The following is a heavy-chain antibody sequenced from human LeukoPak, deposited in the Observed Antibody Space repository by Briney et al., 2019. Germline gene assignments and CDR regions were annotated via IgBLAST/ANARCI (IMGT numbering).Heavy chain of an antibody. Sequence: ETLSLTCAVSGYSISSGYYWGWIRQPPGKGLEWIGSICHSGSTYYNPSLKSRVTISVDTSKNQFSLKLSSVTAADTAVYYCASPVGATTGFDYWGQGTLVTVSS. D-gene: IGHD1-26*01. CDR1: GYSISSGYY. CDR3: ASPVGATTGFDY. J-gene: IGHJ4*02. V-gene: IGHV4-38-2*01. CDR2: ICHSGST.